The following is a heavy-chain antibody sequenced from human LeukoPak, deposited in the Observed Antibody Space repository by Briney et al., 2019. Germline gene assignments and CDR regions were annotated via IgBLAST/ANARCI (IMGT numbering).Heavy chain of an antibody. Sequence: PGGSLRLSCAASGFTFSSYSMNWVRQAPGKGLEWVSSISSSSSYIYYADSVKGRFTISRDNAKNTLYLQMNSLRAEDTAVYYCARWGSSCPFDYWGQGTLVTVSS. J-gene: IGHJ4*02. D-gene: IGHD6-13*01. CDR2: ISSSSSYI. CDR1: GFTFSSYS. V-gene: IGHV3-21*01. CDR3: ARWGSSCPFDY.